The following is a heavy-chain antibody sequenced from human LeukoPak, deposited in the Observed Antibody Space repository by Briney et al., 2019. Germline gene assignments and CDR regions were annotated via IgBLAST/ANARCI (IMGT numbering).Heavy chain of an antibody. D-gene: IGHD2-15*01. CDR3: ARTRSGGSCAGSVCYFDY. V-gene: IGHV4-34*01. Sequence: SETLSLTCAVYGGSFSGYYWSWIRQPPGKGLEWIGEINHSGSTNYNPSLKSRVTISVDTSKNQFSLKLSSVTAADTAVYYCARTRSGGSCAGSVCYFDYWGQGTLVTVSS. J-gene: IGHJ4*02. CDR2: INHSGST. CDR1: GGSFSGYY.